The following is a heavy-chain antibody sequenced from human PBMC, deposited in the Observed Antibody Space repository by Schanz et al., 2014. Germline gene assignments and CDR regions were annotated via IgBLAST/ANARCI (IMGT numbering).Heavy chain of an antibody. V-gene: IGHV1-46*01. CDR3: AKVDRTRYYAMDV. CDR1: GYTFTSYY. CDR2: IIPILDKT. Sequence: QVQLVQSGAEVKKPGVSVRVSCKASGYTFTSYYMHWVRQAPGQGLEWMGWIIPILDKTNYAQKFQGRVTMTADKSTSTVYMEVSGLRSEDTAVYYCAKVDRTRYYAMDVWGQGTTVTVSS. D-gene: IGHD3-9*01. J-gene: IGHJ6*02.